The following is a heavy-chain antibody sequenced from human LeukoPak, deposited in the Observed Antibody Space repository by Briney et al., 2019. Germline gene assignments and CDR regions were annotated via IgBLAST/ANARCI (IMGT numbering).Heavy chain of an antibody. V-gene: IGHV4-34*01. CDR1: GGSFSGYY. J-gene: IGHJ4*02. D-gene: IGHD3-22*01. Sequence: SETLSLTCAVYGGSFSGYYWSWIRQPPGKGLEWIGEINHSGSTNYNPSLKSRVTISVDTSKNQFSLKLSSVTAADTAVYYCARGRRGYSKGYYFDYWGQGTLVTVSS. CDR3: ARGRRGYSKGYYFDY. CDR2: INHSGST.